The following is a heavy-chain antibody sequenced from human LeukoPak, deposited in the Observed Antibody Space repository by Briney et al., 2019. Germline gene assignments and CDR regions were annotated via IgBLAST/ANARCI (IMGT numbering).Heavy chain of an antibody. Sequence: PSETLSLTCAVYGGSFSGYYWSWIRQHPGKGLEWIGYIYYSGSTYYNPSLKSRVTISVDTSKNQFSLKLSSVTAADTAVYYCARAANYDSSGYPTGWGQGTLVTVSS. V-gene: IGHV4-31*11. D-gene: IGHD3-22*01. CDR1: GGSFSGYY. J-gene: IGHJ4*02. CDR2: IYYSGST. CDR3: ARAANYDSSGYPTG.